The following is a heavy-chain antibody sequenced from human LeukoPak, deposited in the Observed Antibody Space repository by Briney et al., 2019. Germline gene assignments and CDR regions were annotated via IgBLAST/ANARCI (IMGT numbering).Heavy chain of an antibody. V-gene: IGHV1-46*01. D-gene: IGHD6-19*01. CDR3: ARAGDSSTSEYYYYYMDV. Sequence: ASVKVSCKASGYTFTSYYMHWVRQAPGQGLEWMGIINPSGGSTSYAQKVLGRVTMTRDMSTSTVYMELSSLRSEDTAVYYCARAGDSSTSEYYYYYMDVWGKGTTVTVSS. CDR2: INPSGGST. J-gene: IGHJ6*03. CDR1: GYTFTSYY.